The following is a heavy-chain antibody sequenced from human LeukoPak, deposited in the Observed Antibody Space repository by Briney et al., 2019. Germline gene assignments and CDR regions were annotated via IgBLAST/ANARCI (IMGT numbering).Heavy chain of an antibody. CDR1: GGSISSGGYS. CDR3: ASLEMNCSGGSCYAYYFDY. CDR2: IYHSGST. D-gene: IGHD2-15*01. V-gene: IGHV4-30-2*02. J-gene: IGHJ4*02. Sequence: SETLSLTCTVSGGSISSGGYSWSWIRQPPGKGLEWIGYIYHSGSTYYNPSLKSRVTISVDTSKNQFSLKLSSVTATDTAVYYCASLEMNCSGGSCYAYYFDYWGQGTLVTVSS.